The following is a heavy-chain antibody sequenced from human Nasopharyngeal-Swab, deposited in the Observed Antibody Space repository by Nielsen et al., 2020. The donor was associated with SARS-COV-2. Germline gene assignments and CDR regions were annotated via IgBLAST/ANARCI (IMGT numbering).Heavy chain of an antibody. Sequence: GGSLRLSCAASGFTFSSYSMNWVRQAPGKGLEWVSSISRSSSYIYYADSVKGRFTISRDNAKNSLYLQMNSLRAEDTAAYYCARVSGTQSIYYYYGMDVWGQGTTVTVSS. J-gene: IGHJ6*02. CDR3: ARVSGTQSIYYYYGMDV. CDR1: GFTFSSYS. D-gene: IGHD1-1*01. CDR2: ISRSSSYI. V-gene: IGHV3-21*01.